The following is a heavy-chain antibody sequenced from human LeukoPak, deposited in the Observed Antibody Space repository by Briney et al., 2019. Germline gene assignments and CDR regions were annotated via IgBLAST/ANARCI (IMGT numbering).Heavy chain of an antibody. D-gene: IGHD3-3*01. V-gene: IGHV3-9*01. J-gene: IGHJ3*02. CDR1: GFTFDDYA. CDR3: ARDPIRRSRILFWAFDI. CDR2: ISWNSGSI. Sequence: GGSLRLSCAASGFTFDDYAMHWVRQAPGKGLEWVSGISWNSGSIGYADSVKGRFTISRDNAKNSLYLQMNSLRAEDTAVYYCARDPIRRSRILFWAFDIWGQGTMVTVSS.